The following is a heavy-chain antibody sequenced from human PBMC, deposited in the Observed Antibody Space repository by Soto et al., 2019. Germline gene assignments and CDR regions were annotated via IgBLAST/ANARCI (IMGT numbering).Heavy chain of an antibody. CDR2: IIPIFGTA. CDR1: ADTLISYA. D-gene: IGHD2-2*03. CDR3: ASPRTLDIVVVPAANNYYYYGMDV. V-gene: IGHV1-69*01. J-gene: IGHJ6*02. Sequence: SVKDACNASADTLISYAIGWVRRAPGQGLEWMGGIIPIFGTANYAQKFQGRVTITADESPSTAYMELSSLRSEDTAVYYCASPRTLDIVVVPAANNYYYYGMDVWGQGTTVTVAS.